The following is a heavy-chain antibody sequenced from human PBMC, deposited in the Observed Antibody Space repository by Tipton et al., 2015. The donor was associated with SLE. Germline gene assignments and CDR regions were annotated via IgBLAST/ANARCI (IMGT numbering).Heavy chain of an antibody. CDR1: GDSISTHY. Sequence: TLSLTCSVSGDSISTHYWSWIRQPSGRGLEWIGYILYSGESTNYNPSLKSRVTISLDTSKNQFSLKLTSVTAADTAVYYCAKSLVGAPGYFDSWGQGTLVTVSS. D-gene: IGHD1-26*01. CDR2: ILYSGEST. CDR3: AKSLVGAPGYFDS. V-gene: IGHV4-59*11. J-gene: IGHJ4*02.